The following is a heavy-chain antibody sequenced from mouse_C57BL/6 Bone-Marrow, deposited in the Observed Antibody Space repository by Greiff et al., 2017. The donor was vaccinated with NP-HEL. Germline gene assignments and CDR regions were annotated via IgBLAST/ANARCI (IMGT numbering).Heavy chain of an antibody. CDR3: ARREDGGGAY. CDR2: INPGSGGT. CDR1: GYAFTNYL. Sequence: QVQLKESGAELVRPGTSVKVSCKASGYAFTNYLIEWVKQRPGQGLEWIGVINPGSGGTNYNEKFKGKATLTADKSSSTAYMQLSSLTSEDSAVYFCARREDGGGAYWGQGTLVTVSA. V-gene: IGHV1-54*01. J-gene: IGHJ3*01.